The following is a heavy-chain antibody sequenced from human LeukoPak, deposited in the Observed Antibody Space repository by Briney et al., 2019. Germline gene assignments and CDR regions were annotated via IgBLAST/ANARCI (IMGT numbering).Heavy chain of an antibody. Sequence: PGGSLRLSCAASGFTFSSYWMHWVRQAPGKGLVWVSRINSDGSSTSYADSVKGRFTISRDNAKNTLYLQMNSLRPEDTAVYYCARVRSNGWSYFDYWGQGTLVTVSS. CDR1: GFTFSSYW. D-gene: IGHD6-19*01. V-gene: IGHV3-74*01. CDR3: ARVRSNGWSYFDY. J-gene: IGHJ4*02. CDR2: INSDGSST.